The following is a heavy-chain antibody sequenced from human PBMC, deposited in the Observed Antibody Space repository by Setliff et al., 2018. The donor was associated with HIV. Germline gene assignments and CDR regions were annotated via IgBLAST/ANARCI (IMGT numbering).Heavy chain of an antibody. D-gene: IGHD7-27*01. CDR1: GGTFTYSA. V-gene: IGHV1-69*10. J-gene: IGHJ3*02. Sequence: GASVKVSCKASGGTFTYSAIGWVRQAPGQGLEWMGAIVPILGIANSAQKFQGRVTITTDESTNTAYMELSSLRSEDTAVYYCARIPTGGAFDIWGQGTVVIVSS. CDR2: IVPILGIA. CDR3: ARIPTGGAFDI.